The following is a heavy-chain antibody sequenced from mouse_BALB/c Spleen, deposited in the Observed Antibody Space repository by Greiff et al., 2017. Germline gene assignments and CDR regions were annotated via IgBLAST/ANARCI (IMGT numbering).Heavy chain of an antibody. Sequence: VQLQQPGAELVKPGASVKLSCKASGYTFTSYWMHWVKQRPGQGLEWIGEIDPSDSYTNYNQKFKGKATLTVDKSSSTAYMQLSSLTSEDSAVYYCARRGIDYFQAWFAYWGQGTLVTGSA. CDR3: ARRGIDYFQAWFAY. D-gene: IGHD2-4*01. CDR1: GYTFTSYW. CDR2: IDPSDSYT. V-gene: IGHV1-69*02. J-gene: IGHJ3*01.